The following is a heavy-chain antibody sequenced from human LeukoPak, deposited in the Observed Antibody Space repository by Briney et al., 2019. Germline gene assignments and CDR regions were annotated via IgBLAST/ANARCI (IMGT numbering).Heavy chain of an antibody. CDR2: IYYSGRT. D-gene: IGHD3-3*01. Sequence: SETLSLTCTVSGGSISSSSYYWGWIRQPPGKGLEWIGTIYYSGRTYYNPSLKSRVTVSVDTSKSQFSLKLSSVTAADTAVYYCARHRDFWRGWDDYWGQGTLVTVSS. CDR3: ARHRDFWRGWDDY. V-gene: IGHV4-39*01. J-gene: IGHJ4*02. CDR1: GGSISSSSYY.